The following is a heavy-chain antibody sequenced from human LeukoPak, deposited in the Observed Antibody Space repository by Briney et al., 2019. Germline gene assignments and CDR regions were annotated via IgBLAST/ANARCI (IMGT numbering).Heavy chain of an antibody. Sequence: SETLSLTCTVSGGSISSYYWSWIRQPPGKGLEWIGYIYYSGSTNYNPSLKSRITISVGTSKNQFSLKLSSVTAADTAVYYCARDIPFPKTLYSSGWYPSRYAFDIWGQGTMVTVSS. CDR3: ARDIPFPKTLYSSGWYPSRYAFDI. D-gene: IGHD6-19*01. V-gene: IGHV4-59*01. J-gene: IGHJ3*02. CDR1: GGSISSYY. CDR2: IYYSGST.